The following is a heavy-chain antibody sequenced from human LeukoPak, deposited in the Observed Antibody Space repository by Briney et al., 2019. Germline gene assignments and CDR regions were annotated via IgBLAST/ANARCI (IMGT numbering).Heavy chain of an antibody. CDR3: ARDLGYCSGGSCYSTGFVDS. CDR1: GFTFSNYW. Sequence: GGSLRPSCAASGFTFSNYWMHWVRQAPGKGLVWVSRINSDGSGTTYADSVKGRFTISRDNAKNTLYLQMNSLRAEDTAVYYCARDLGYCSGGSCYSTGFVDSWGQGTLVTVSS. CDR2: INSDGSGT. V-gene: IGHV3-74*01. D-gene: IGHD2-15*01. J-gene: IGHJ4*02.